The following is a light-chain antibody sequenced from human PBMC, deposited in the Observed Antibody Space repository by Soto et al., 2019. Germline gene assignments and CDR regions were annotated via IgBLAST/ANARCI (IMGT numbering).Light chain of an antibody. CDR1: QSISSW. Sequence: DIQMTQSPSTLSASVGDRVTITCRASQSISSWLAWYQQKPGKAPKLLIYKASSLESGVPSRFSGSGSGTEFTVTISSLQPDDFATYYCQQYNSYWTFDQATKVEIK. CDR2: KAS. J-gene: IGKJ1*01. V-gene: IGKV1-5*03. CDR3: QQYNSYWT.